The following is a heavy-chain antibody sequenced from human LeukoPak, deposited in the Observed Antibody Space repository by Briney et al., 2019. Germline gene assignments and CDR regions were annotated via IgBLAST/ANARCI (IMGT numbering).Heavy chain of an antibody. CDR1: GITLSNYA. Sequence: PGGSLRLSWVVSGITLSNYAMSWVRQAPGKVLEWVSGISGSAGGTNYADSVKGRFTISRDNSMNTMYLQTNSLRAEDTAVYFCAKGGPYSSGYPYDYWGQGTLVSVSS. J-gene: IGHJ4*02. V-gene: IGHV3-23*01. CDR3: AKGGPYSSGYPYDY. CDR2: ISGSAGGT. D-gene: IGHD3-22*01.